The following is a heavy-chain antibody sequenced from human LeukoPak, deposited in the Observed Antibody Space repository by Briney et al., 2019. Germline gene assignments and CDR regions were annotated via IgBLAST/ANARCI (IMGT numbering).Heavy chain of an antibody. Sequence: ASVKVSCKASGYTFTSQYMHWVRQAPGQGLGWMGVINPSSGSATYAQKFQGRVTMTRDTSTSTIYMELSSLRSEDTALYYCARGIGSYTNSWYRFDYWGQGTLVTVSS. J-gene: IGHJ4*02. CDR1: GYTFTSQY. D-gene: IGHD6-13*01. CDR2: INPSSGSA. CDR3: ARGIGSYTNSWYRFDY. V-gene: IGHV1-46*01.